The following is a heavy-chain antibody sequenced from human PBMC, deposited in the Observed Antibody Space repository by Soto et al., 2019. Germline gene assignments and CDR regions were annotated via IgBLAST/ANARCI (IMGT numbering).Heavy chain of an antibody. Sequence: SETLSLTYTVASGSVSTYYWSWIRQPAGKGLEWIGRIFVNGNTNYNPSLRSRVTISVDTSKGQFSLNLTSVTAADTAVYFCARSGGSYNFDSWGQGILVTVSS. V-gene: IGHV4-4*07. CDR3: ARSGGSYNFDS. J-gene: IGHJ4*02. CDR2: IFVNGNT. D-gene: IGHD1-1*01. CDR1: SGSVSTYY.